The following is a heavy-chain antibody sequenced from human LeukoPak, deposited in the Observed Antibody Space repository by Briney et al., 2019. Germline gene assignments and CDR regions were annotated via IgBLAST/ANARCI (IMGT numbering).Heavy chain of an antibody. CDR3: ARDIVVVPTYYYYYGMDV. CDR2: ISSSGSTI. CDR1: GSTFSDYY. J-gene: IGHJ6*02. D-gene: IGHD2-2*01. Sequence: GGSLRLSCAASGSTFSDYYMSWIRQAPGKGLEWVSYISSSGSTIYYADSVKGRFTISRDNAKNSLYLQMNSLRAEDTAVYYCARDIVVVPTYYYYYGMDVWGQGTTVTVSS. V-gene: IGHV3-11*01.